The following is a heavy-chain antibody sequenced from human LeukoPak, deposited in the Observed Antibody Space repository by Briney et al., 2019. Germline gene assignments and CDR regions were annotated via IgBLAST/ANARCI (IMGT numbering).Heavy chain of an antibody. CDR3: ARGRFGVSAYDSPFDY. Sequence: PGGSLRLSCEVSGFTFSTCSMNWVRQAPGKGLEWVSSISTSSSYIYYADSVKGRFTISRDNAKKSVYLQMNSLRAEDTAVYYCARGRFGVSAYDSPFDYWGRGTLVTVSS. J-gene: IGHJ4*02. V-gene: IGHV3-21*01. CDR1: GFTFSTCS. D-gene: IGHD5-12*01. CDR2: ISTSSSYI.